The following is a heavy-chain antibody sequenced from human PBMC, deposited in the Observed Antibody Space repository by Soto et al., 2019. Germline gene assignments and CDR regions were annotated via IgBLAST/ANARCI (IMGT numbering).Heavy chain of an antibody. J-gene: IGHJ5*02. CDR3: ARGITIFGVVPPGWFDP. V-gene: IGHV4-31*02. D-gene: IGHD3-3*01. CDR1: GFTFSSYG. CDR2: IYCSGST. Sequence: QVQLVESGGGVVQPGRSLRLSCAASGFTFSSYGMHWVRQAPGKGLEWIGYIYCSGSTYYNPSLKSRVTISVDTSKNQFSLKLSSVTAADTAVYYCARGITIFGVVPPGWFDPWGQGTLVTVSS.